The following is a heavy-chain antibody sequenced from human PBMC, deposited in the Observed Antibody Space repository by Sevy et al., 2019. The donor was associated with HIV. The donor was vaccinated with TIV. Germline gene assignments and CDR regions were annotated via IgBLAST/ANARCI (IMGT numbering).Heavy chain of an antibody. CDR1: GGSISSYY. J-gene: IGHJ6*02. D-gene: IGHD3-3*01. CDR2: IYNSGTT. V-gene: IGHV4-59*01. CDR3: ARAGGLVDFGVDV. Sequence: SETLSLTCSVSGGSISSYYWSWIRQSPRKGLEWIGYIYNSGTTKYNPSLMSRVTILLDTSKNQFSLKLSSVTAADTAVYYCARAGGLVDFGVDVWGQGTTVTVSS.